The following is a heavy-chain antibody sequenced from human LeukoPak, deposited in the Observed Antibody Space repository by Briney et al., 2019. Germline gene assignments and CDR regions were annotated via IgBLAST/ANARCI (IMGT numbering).Heavy chain of an antibody. Sequence: ASVKVSCKASGYTFTSYDINWVRQATGQGLEWMGWMNPNSGNTGYAQKFQGRVTITADESTSTAYMELSSLRSEDTAVYYCARPGTTGTFSHFDYWGQGTLVTVSS. V-gene: IGHV1-8*03. J-gene: IGHJ4*02. CDR1: GYTFTSYD. D-gene: IGHD1-1*01. CDR3: ARPGTTGTFSHFDY. CDR2: MNPNSGNT.